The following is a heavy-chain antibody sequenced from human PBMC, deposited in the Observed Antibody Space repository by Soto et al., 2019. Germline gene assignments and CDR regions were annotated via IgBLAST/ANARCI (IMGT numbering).Heavy chain of an antibody. CDR3: ASTKYNSSAYYYWYLGL. CDR1: EDTFRNYA. CDR2: IIPIFGTA. V-gene: IGHV1-69*06. D-gene: IGHD3-22*01. J-gene: IGHJ2*01. Sequence: QVELVQSGAEVKKPGSSVKVSCQASEDTFRNYAISWVRQAPGQGLEWMGGIIPIFGTANYAQKFQGRVTITGDTSANTVYLEQSSLRSEDTAVYYCASTKYNSSAYYYWYLGLWGRATLAPVSS.